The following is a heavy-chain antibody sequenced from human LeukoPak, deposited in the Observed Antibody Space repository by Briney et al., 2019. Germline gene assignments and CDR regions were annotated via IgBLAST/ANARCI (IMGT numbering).Heavy chain of an antibody. V-gene: IGHV4-38-2*02. J-gene: IGHJ6*03. D-gene: IGHD6-13*01. CDR2: LYHSDSI. Sequence: SETLSLTCTVSGYSISSGYYWIWIRQPPGEGLEWIASLYHSDSIYYNSSLESRVTMSVDTSKNQFSLKLIFVTAADTAVYYCARQHDSYHYYYVDVWGKGTTVTVSS. CDR1: GYSISSGYY. CDR3: ARQHDSYHYYYVDV.